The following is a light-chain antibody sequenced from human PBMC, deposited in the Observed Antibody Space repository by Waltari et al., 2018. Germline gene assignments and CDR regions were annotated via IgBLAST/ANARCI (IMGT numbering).Light chain of an antibody. CDR1: QVIISY. J-gene: IGKJ2*01. Sequence: DIQMTQSPSSLSASVGDRVTITCRASQVIISYLNWYQQKPGTAPKLLIYAASSLQSGVPSRFSGSGFETEFTLTISSLQPEDFATYYCQQSYTAPHTFGQGTNL. CDR2: AAS. V-gene: IGKV1-39*01. CDR3: QQSYTAPHT.